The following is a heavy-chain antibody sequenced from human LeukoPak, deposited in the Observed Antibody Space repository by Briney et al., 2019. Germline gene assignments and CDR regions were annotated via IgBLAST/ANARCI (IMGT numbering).Heavy chain of an antibody. V-gene: IGHV3-11*01. J-gene: IGHJ4*02. CDR1: GFTFSDYY. Sequence: PGGSLRLSRAASGFTFSDYYMSWIRQAPGKGLEWVSYISSSGSTIYYADSVKGRFTISRDNSKNTLYLQMNSLRAEDTAVYYCAKRPPGGELHFDYWGQGTLVTVSS. CDR3: AKRPPGGELHFDY. D-gene: IGHD1-26*01. CDR2: ISSSGSTI.